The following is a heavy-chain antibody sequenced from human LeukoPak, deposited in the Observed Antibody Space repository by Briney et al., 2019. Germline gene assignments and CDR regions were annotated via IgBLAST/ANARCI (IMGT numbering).Heavy chain of an antibody. Sequence: GGSLRLSCAASGVTFSSYWMSWVRQAPGKGLEWVANIKQDGSEKYYVDSVKGRFTISRDNAKNSLYLQMNSLRAEDTAVYYCARVSGLATNEYFQHWGQGTLVTVSS. CDR3: ARVSGLATNEYFQH. J-gene: IGHJ1*01. D-gene: IGHD5-12*01. CDR1: GVTFSSYW. CDR2: IKQDGSEK. V-gene: IGHV3-7*03.